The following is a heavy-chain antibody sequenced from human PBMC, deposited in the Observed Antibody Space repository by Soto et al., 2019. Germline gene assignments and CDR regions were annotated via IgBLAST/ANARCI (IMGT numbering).Heavy chain of an antibody. CDR2: IIPIFGTA. J-gene: IGHJ4*02. V-gene: IGHV1-69*13. D-gene: IGHD6-13*01. CDR3: ATIDPTIAAAATGFDY. CDR1: GGTFSNYA. Sequence: SVKVSCKASGGTFSNYAISWVRQAPVQGLEWMGGIIPIFGTANYAQKFQGRVTITADESTSTAYMELRSLRSEDTAVYYCATIDPTIAAAATGFDYWGQGTLVTVSS.